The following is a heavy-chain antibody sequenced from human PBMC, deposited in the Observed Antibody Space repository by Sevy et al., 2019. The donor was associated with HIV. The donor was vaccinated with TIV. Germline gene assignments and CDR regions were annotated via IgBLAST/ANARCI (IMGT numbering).Heavy chain of an antibody. CDR2: INPKSGGT. Sequence: ASVKVSCQASGYTFNGYYIHWVRQAPGQGLEWMGRINPKSGGTNYAQKFQGRVTMTRDTSISTAYMELSRLGSDDTAVYYCACYAIDVFYIWGQGTTVTVSS. V-gene: IGHV1-2*06. CDR1: GYTFNGYY. CDR3: ACYAIDVFYI. J-gene: IGHJ3*02. D-gene: IGHD3-16*01.